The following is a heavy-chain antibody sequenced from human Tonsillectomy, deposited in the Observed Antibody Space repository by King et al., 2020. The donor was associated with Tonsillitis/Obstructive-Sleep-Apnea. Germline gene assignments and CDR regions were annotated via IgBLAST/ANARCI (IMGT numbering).Heavy chain of an antibody. V-gene: IGHV4-31*03. J-gene: IGHJ4*02. CDR1: GGSISSGGYY. Sequence: VQLQESGPGLVKPSQTLSLTSTVSGGSISSGGYYWSWIRQHPGKGLEWIGCIYYSGNTYCNPSLKSRLTISVDTSKNQFSLKLSSVTPADTAVYYCARGTTVKSFDYWGQGTLVTVSS. D-gene: IGHD4-17*01. CDR3: ARGTTVKSFDY. CDR2: IYYSGNT.